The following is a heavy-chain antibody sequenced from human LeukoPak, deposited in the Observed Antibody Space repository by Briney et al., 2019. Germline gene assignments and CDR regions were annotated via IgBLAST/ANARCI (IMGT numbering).Heavy chain of an antibody. CDR2: ISPGGDTP. CDR3: AKSAKRLGYCSGGTCYSNYDYYYMDV. J-gene: IGHJ6*03. CDR1: VFTLSNHV. V-gene: IGHV3-23*01. D-gene: IGHD2-15*01. Sequence: GGSLRLSCVASVFTLSNHVMNWVRPAPGKGREWVSGISPGGDTPYYADSVRGRFTISRDNSKNTLYLQMNSLRAEDTAVYYCAKSAKRLGYCSGGTCYSNYDYYYMDVWGKGTTVTISS.